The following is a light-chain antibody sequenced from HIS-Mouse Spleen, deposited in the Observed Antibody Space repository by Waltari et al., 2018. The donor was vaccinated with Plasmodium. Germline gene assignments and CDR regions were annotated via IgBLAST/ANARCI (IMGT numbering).Light chain of an antibody. Sequence: QAVLTQPSSLSASPGASASLTCTLRSGLNVGTYRIYWYQQKPGSPPQYLLGYKSDSEKQQGAGVPSRFSGAKDASANAGILLISGLQSEDEADYYCMIWHSSAWVFGGGTKLTVL. CDR2: YKSDSEK. J-gene: IGLJ3*02. CDR1: SGLNVGTYR. V-gene: IGLV5-45*03. CDR3: MIWHSSAWV.